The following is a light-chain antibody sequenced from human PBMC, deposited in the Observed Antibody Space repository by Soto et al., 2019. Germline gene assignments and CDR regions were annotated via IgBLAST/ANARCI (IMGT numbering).Light chain of an antibody. Sequence: EIVMTQSPPSLTVTPGEPASISCSSSQRLLHSNGNIFLDWYLQKPGQSPQLLIYLGFNRASGVPDRVSGSAAGTYFTLKISRVEAEDAGVYYCMQALQTPYTFGQGTKLEIK. CDR3: MQALQTPYT. CDR2: LGF. CDR1: QRLLHSNGNIF. V-gene: IGKV2-28*01. J-gene: IGKJ2*01.